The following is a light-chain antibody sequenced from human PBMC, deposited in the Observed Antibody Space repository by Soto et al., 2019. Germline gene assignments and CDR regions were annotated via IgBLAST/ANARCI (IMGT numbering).Light chain of an antibody. J-gene: IGKJ1*01. CDR1: QSISSY. CDR3: QQSYSIPWT. V-gene: IGKV1-39*01. CDR2: AAC. Sequence: DIQMTQSPSSLSASVGDRVTITCRASQSISSYLNWYQQKPGKAPKVLIYAACSLQSGIPSRFSGSGSGTDFTPTISSLQPEDFATYYCQQSYSIPWTFGQGTKVEIK.